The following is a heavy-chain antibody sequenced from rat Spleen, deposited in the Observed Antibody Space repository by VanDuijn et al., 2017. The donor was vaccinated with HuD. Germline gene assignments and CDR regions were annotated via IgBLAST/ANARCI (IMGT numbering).Heavy chain of an antibody. D-gene: IGHD1-11*01. CDR2: IKYEGDSI. J-gene: IGHJ3*01. V-gene: IGHV5-20*01. CDR1: GFTFSDYY. Sequence: EVQLVESGGGLVQPGRSLTLSCAASGFTFSDYYMSWVRQAPTRGLEWVASIKYEGDSIYYRDSVKGRFTISRDNAKSSLYLQMDSLRSEDTATYYCARLGTEAIGNWFSYWGQGTLVTVSS. CDR3: ARLGTEAIGNWFSY.